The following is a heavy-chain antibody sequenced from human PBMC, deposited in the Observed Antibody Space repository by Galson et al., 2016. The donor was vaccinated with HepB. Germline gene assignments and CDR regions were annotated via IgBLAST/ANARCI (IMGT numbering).Heavy chain of an antibody. CDR2: IKPDGSEK. J-gene: IGHJ4*02. D-gene: IGHD2-15*01. CDR3: ARRSCTAVACYSASYRCFDS. CDR1: TFTFSNYW. V-gene: IGHV3-7*01. Sequence: SLRLSCADSTFTFSNYWMTWVRQAPGKGLEWVANIKPDGSEKYYVDSVKGRFTISRDNAKKSLYLQMNRLRAEDTAVYYCARRSCTAVACYSASYRCFDSWGQGTLVTVSS.